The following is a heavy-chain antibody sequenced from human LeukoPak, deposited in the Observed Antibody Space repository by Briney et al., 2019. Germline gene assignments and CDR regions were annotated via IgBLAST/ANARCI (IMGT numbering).Heavy chain of an antibody. Sequence: SETLSLTCTVSGGSISSYYWSWIRQPPGKGLEWIAYIYDSGSTTYNPSLKSRVTISVDTSKNQFSLKLSSVTAADTAVYYCARGPASGIYWAFDYWGQGTLVTVSS. V-gene: IGHV4-59*01. D-gene: IGHD1-26*01. CDR1: GGSISSYY. CDR3: ARGPASGIYWAFDY. J-gene: IGHJ4*02. CDR2: IYDSGST.